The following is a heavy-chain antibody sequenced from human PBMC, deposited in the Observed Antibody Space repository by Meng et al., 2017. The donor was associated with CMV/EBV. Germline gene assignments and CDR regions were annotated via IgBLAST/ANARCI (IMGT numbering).Heavy chain of an antibody. V-gene: IGHV3-74*01. Sequence: CAASGFTFSSYWMPGVRQVPGKGLLWVSSINSDGTSASCADSVQGRFTISRDNAKSTLYLQMNSLRAEDTAVYYCARGYSGTYRADYWGQGTLVTVSS. CDR2: INSDGTSA. J-gene: IGHJ4*02. CDR3: ARGYSGTYRADY. CDR1: GFTFSSYW. D-gene: IGHD1-26*01.